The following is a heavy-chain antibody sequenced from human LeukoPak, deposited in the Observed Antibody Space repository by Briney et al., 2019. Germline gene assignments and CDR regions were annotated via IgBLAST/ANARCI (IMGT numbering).Heavy chain of an antibody. CDR1: EFTFTSYE. D-gene: IGHD5-12*01. Sequence: GGSLRLSCAASEFTFTSYELNWVRQAPGKGLEWVSYISSSGNTISYADSVKGRFTISRDNAKNSLYLQVISLRAEDTAVYYCAKDYSGYDLSAGYWGQGTLVTVSS. V-gene: IGHV3-48*03. CDR2: ISSSGNTI. J-gene: IGHJ4*02. CDR3: AKDYSGYDLSAGY.